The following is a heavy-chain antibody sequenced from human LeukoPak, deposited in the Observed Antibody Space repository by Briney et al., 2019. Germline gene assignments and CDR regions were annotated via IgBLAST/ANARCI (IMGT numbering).Heavy chain of an antibody. V-gene: IGHV3-21*01. CDR1: GFTFSSYN. J-gene: IGHJ4*02. CDR3: AKTSDYGDFTD. Sequence: GGSLRLSCAASGFTFSSYNMNWVRQAPGKGLEWVSSISSRSSYIYYSDSVKGRFTISRDNAKNSLFLQMNSLRAEDTAVYYCAKTSDYGDFTDWGQGTVVTVSS. CDR2: ISSRSSYI. D-gene: IGHD4-17*01.